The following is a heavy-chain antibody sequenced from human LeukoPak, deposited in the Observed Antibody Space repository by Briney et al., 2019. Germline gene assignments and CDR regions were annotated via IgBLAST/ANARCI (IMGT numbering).Heavy chain of an antibody. CDR2: IYENGGTT. CDR1: GFTFRSHA. D-gene: IGHD2-15*01. J-gene: IGHJ4*02. CDR3: AKQLGYCSDGSCYFPY. Sequence: GGSLRLSCVGSGFTFRSHAMSWVRQAPGKGLEFVSGIYENGGTTYYADSVKGRFSISRDNSKNTLYLQMDSLRAEDTAVYYCAKQLGYCSDGSCYFPYWGQGTLVTVSS. V-gene: IGHV3-23*01.